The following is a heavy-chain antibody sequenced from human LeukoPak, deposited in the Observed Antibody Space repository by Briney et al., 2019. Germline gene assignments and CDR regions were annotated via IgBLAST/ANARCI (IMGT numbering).Heavy chain of an antibody. V-gene: IGHV1-2*06. CDR3: ARDFERPDY. CDR2: INPNSGGK. Sequence: GASVKVSCKASGYTFTDYYIHWVRQAPGQGLEWMGRINPNSGGKNYAQKFQGRVTMTRDTSISTAYMELRRLRSDGTAVYYCARDFERPDYWGQGTLVTVSS. J-gene: IGHJ4*02. CDR1: GYTFTDYY.